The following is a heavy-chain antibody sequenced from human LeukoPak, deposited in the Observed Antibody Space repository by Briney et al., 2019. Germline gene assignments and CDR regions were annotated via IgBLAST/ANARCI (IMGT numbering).Heavy chain of an antibody. D-gene: IGHD1-26*01. CDR2: ISSSNSTI. J-gene: IGHJ4*02. CDR1: GFTFRTYS. Sequence: GSLRLSCAASGFTFRTYSMNWVRQAPGKGLEWVSFISSSNSTIYYADSVKGRFTISRDNAKNSLYLQMNSLRAEDTAVYYCARERGSFVDYWGQGTLVTVSS. CDR3: ARERGSFVDY. V-gene: IGHV3-48*04.